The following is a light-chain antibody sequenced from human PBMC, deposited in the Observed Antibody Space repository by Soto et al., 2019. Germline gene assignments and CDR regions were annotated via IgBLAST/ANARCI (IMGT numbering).Light chain of an antibody. J-gene: IGLJ3*02. CDR1: SSDVGGYNY. CDR2: EVS. Sequence: QSVLTQPASVSGSPGQSITISCTGTSSDVGGYNYVSWYQQHPGTSPKLMIYEVSNRPSGVSNRFSGSKSGNTASLIISGIQAEDEGDYYCSSYTARSTWVFGGGTKVTVL. V-gene: IGLV2-14*01. CDR3: SSYTARSTWV.